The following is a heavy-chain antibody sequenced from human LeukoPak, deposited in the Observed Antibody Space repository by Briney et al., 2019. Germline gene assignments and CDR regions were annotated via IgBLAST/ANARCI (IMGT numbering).Heavy chain of an antibody. D-gene: IGHD5/OR15-5a*01. J-gene: IGHJ3*02. V-gene: IGHV4-59*01. Sequence: SETLSLTCTVSGGPISSYYWNWIRQPPGKGLEWIGNIYYSGSTNYNPSLKSRVTISVDTSKNQFSLKLSSVTAADTAVYYCATDLRENAFDIWGQGTMVTVSS. CDR1: GGPISSYY. CDR2: IYYSGST. CDR3: ATDLRENAFDI.